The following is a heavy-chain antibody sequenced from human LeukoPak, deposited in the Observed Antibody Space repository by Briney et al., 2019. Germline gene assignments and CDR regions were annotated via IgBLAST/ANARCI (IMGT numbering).Heavy chain of an antibody. Sequence: GGSLRLSCVTSGFTFTNHWMSWVRQAPGKGLEWVANIREDGGHTNYVDSVKGRFTISRDNAKNSLYLQMNSLRAEDTAVYYCAKDRFAYYGSGSFYWGQGTLVTVSS. CDR3: AKDRFAYYGSGSFY. D-gene: IGHD3-10*01. J-gene: IGHJ4*02. CDR1: GFTFTNHW. CDR2: IREDGGHT. V-gene: IGHV3-7*01.